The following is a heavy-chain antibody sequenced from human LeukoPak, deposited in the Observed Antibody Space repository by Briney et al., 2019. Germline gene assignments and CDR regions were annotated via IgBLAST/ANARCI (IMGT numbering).Heavy chain of an antibody. J-gene: IGHJ4*02. CDR1: GFTFSSYW. CDR2: INGDGSST. V-gene: IGHV3-74*01. D-gene: IGHD2-15*01. CDR3: AKWGCSGGSCYPFDY. Sequence: PGGSLRLSCAASGFTFSSYWMHWVRQGPGKGLVWVSKINGDGSSTSYADSVRGRFTISRDSSKNTLYLQMNSLRAEDTAVYYCAKWGCSGGSCYPFDYWGQGTLVTVSS.